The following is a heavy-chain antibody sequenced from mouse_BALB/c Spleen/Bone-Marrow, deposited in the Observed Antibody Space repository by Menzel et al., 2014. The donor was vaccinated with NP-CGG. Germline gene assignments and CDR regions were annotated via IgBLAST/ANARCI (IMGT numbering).Heavy chain of an antibody. Sequence: VKLQESGDELVKPGASVKLSCKASGYTFTSYYMYWVKQRPGQGLEWFGKVNLSNAGTNFNEKFKNKATLTVDKSSSTAYMQLSSLTTEDSAVYYCSRGRRGALVYWAQGTSGTGSS. CDR2: VNLSNAGT. J-gene: IGHJ4*01. CDR3: SRGRRGALVY. CDR1: GYTFTSYY. V-gene: IGHV1-53*01.